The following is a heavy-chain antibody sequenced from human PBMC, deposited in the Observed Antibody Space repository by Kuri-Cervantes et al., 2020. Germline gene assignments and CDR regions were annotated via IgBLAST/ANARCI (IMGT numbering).Heavy chain of an antibody. CDR2: TYYRSKWKN. D-gene: IGHD4-23*01. J-gene: IGHJ4*02. V-gene: IGHV6-1*01. CDR1: GDSVSRKSVA. CDR3: ARDGGNSGDLDY. Sequence: SETLSLTCAISGDSVSRKSVAWNWIRQSPSRGLEWLGRTYYRSKWKNDYAVSVKSRITINPDTSRNQFSLQLKSVTPEDTAVYYCARDGGNSGDLDYWGQGTLVTVSS.